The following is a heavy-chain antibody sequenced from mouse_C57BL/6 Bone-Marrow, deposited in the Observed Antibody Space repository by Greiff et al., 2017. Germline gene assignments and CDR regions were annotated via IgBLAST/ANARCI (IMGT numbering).Heavy chain of an antibody. Sequence: QVQLQQPGAELVKPGASVKLSCKASGYTFTSYWMQWVKQRPGQGLEWIGEIDPSDSYTNYNQNVKGKATLTVDTSSSTAYMQLSSLTSEDSAVYYCARGHDYLYYFDYWVQGTTLTVAS. CDR2: IDPSDSYT. CDR1: GYTFTSYW. CDR3: ARGHDYLYYFDY. V-gene: IGHV1-50*01. J-gene: IGHJ2*01. D-gene: IGHD2-4*01.